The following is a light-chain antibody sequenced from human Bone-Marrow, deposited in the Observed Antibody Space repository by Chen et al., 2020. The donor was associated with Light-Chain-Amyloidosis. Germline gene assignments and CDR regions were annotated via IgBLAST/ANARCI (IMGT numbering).Light chain of an antibody. J-gene: IGLJ1*01. CDR2: EVT. CDR3: SSYTITNTLV. Sequence: QSALPPPSSVSESPGPSITIPCTGTSSDVGGDNHVSWYQQHPDKAPKLMIYEVTNRPSWVPDRFSGSKSDNTASLTISGLQTEDEADYFCSSYTITNTLVFGSGTRVTVL. CDR1: SSDVGGDNH. V-gene: IGLV2-14*01.